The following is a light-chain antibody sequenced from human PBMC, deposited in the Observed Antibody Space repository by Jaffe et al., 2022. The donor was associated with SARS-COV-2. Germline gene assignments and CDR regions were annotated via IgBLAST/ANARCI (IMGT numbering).Light chain of an antibody. V-gene: IGKV3-20*01. CDR1: QSVTSNY. J-gene: IGKJ1*01. CDR2: GAS. Sequence: EIVLTQSPGTLSLSPGERATLSCRASQSVTSNYLAWHQQKPGQAPRLLIYGASTRATGIPDRFSGSGSGTDFTLTISSLEPEDFAVYYCQHYGGSQTFGQGTKVEIK. CDR3: QHYGGSQT.